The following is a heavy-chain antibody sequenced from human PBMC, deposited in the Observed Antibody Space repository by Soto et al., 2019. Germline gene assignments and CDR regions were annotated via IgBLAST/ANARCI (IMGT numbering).Heavy chain of an antibody. J-gene: IGHJ4*02. CDR1: GVTFNRCG. D-gene: IGHD3-10*01. V-gene: IGHV3-33*01. Sequence: QVQLVESGGGVVQPGRSLRLSCVASGVTFNRCGFHWVRQAPGKGLEWVAVIWFDGSNKYYADSVKGRFTISRDDSKSTSYLQKKSLRAEDTAVYFCARDTGFGDLLDFDYWGQGTPVTVSS. CDR3: ARDTGFGDLLDFDY. CDR2: IWFDGSNK.